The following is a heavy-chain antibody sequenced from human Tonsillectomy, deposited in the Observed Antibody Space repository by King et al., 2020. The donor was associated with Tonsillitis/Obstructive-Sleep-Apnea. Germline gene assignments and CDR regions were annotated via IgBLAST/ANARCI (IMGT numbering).Heavy chain of an antibody. CDR3: ASRGVHLGELSPPFYY. Sequence: EVQLVESGGGLVQPGGSLRLSCAASGFTFSSYAMSWVRQAPGKGLEWVSAISGSGGSTYYADSVKGRFTISRDNSKNTLHLQMNSLRAEDTAVYYCASRGVHLGELSPPFYYWGQGTLVTVSS. CDR2: ISGSGGST. D-gene: IGHD3-16*02. J-gene: IGHJ4*02. CDR1: GFTFSSYA. V-gene: IGHV3-23*04.